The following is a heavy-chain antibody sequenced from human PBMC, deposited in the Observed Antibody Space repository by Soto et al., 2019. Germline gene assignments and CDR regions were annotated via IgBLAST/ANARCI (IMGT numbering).Heavy chain of an antibody. CDR1: GYIFTGYY. D-gene: IGHD1-7*01. V-gene: IGHV1-2*02. CDR3: ARENWNYDCDY. CDR2: INPASGGT. J-gene: IGHJ4*02. Sequence: GASVKVSCKGLGYIFTGYYIHWVRQAPGQGLEWMGWINPASGGTNYAQKFQGRVTMTRDMSFSTAYMELSRLGSDDTAVYYCARENWNYDCDYWGQGTLVTVSS.